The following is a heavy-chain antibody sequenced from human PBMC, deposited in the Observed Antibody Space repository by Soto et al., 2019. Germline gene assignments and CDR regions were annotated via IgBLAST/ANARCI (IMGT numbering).Heavy chain of an antibody. CDR3: ARHKIAARVFDY. CDR2: IYYSGST. CDR1: GGSISSSSYY. V-gene: IGHV4-39*01. Sequence: SETLSLTCTVSGGSISSSSYYWGWIRQPPGKGLEWIGSIYYSGSTYYNPSLKSRVTISVDTSKNQFSLKLSSVTAADTAVYFCARHKIAARVFDYWGQGTLVTGSS. J-gene: IGHJ4*02. D-gene: IGHD6-6*01.